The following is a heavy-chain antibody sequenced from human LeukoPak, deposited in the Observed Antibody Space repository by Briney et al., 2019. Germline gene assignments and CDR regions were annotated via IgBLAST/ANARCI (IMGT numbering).Heavy chain of an antibody. CDR2: IYYSGST. J-gene: IGHJ5*02. D-gene: IGHD4-11*01. Sequence: SETLSLTCTVSGGSISSYYWSWIRQPPGKGLEWIGYIYYSGSTNYNPSLNSRVTMSVDTSKNQVSLKLSSVTAADTAVYYCARMVESTVTIAFENWFDPWGQGTLVTVSS. V-gene: IGHV4-59*08. CDR3: ARMVESTVTIAFENWFDP. CDR1: GGSISSYY.